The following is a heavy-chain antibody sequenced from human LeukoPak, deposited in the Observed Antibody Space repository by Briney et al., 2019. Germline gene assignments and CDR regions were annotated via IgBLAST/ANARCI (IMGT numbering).Heavy chain of an antibody. CDR3: TRHVDSSFNYMDV. V-gene: IGHV3-73*01. CDR2: IRSKANSYAT. J-gene: IGHJ6*03. Sequence: GGSLTLSCAASGFTFSGSAIHWVRQASGKGLEWVGRIRSKANSYATAYAASVKGRFTISRDDSKNTAYLQMNSLKTEDTAVYYCTRHVDSSFNYMDVWGKGTTVTVSS. CDR1: GFTFSGSA. D-gene: IGHD2-21*01.